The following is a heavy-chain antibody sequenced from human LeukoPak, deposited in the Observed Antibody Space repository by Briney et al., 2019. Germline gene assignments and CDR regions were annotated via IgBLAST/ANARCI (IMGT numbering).Heavy chain of an antibody. Sequence: GGSLSLSCAASGFTFSSYWMHWVRQAPGKGLVWVSRINSDGSSTSYADSVKGRFTISRDNAKNTLYLQMNSLRAEDTAVYYCAKSDGSSSTPYDYWGQGTLVTVSS. D-gene: IGHD6-6*01. V-gene: IGHV3-74*01. CDR2: INSDGSST. CDR1: GFTFSSYW. J-gene: IGHJ4*02. CDR3: AKSDGSSSTPYDY.